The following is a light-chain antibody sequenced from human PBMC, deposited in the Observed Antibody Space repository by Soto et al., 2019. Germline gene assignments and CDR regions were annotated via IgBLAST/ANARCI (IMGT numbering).Light chain of an antibody. V-gene: IGKV1-39*01. CDR3: QETYSSPGLT. J-gene: IGKJ4*01. CDR1: QTIDTY. Sequence: DIQMTQSPSSLSASVGDRVTITCRASQTIDTYLNWYQQKPGKVPKLLIYAASRLHGGVPSRFSGSGSGTDFILTISSLQPEDFATYYCQETYSSPGLTFGGGTKVEIK. CDR2: AAS.